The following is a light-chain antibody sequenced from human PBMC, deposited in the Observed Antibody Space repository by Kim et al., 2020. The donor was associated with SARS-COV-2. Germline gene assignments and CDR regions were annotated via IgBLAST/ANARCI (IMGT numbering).Light chain of an antibody. CDR1: SGHTSYA. V-gene: IGLV4-69*01. J-gene: IGLJ3*02. Sequence: QPVLTQSPSASASLGASVKLTCTLSSGHTSYAIAWLQQQPEKGPRYLMKLDSDGSHTKGDGIPDRFSGSSSGAERYLTISSLQSEDEADYYCQTWGTGTWVFGGGTKVTV. CDR2: LDSDGSH. CDR3: QTWGTGTWV.